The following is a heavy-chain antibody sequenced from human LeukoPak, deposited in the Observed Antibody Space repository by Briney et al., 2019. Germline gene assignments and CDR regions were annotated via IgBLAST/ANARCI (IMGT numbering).Heavy chain of an antibody. J-gene: IGHJ6*02. CDR1: GYTFTSYY. V-gene: IGHV1-46*01. CDR2: INPSGGST. CDR3: ARDLEDIVVVVAATNYGMDV. Sequence: ASVKVSCKASGYTFTSYYMHWVRQAPGQGLEWMGIINPSGGSTSYAQKFQGRVTMTRDTSTSTVYMELSSLRSEDTAVYYCARDLEDIVVVVAATNYGMDVWGQGTTVTVSS. D-gene: IGHD2-15*01.